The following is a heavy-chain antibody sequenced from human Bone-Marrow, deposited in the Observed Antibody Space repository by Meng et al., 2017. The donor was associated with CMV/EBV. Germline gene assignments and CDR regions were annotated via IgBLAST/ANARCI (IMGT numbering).Heavy chain of an antibody. J-gene: IGHJ3*01. D-gene: IGHD2-2*01. CDR3: ARERLYQPLWGDALDV. CDR2: ISSSRSYI. V-gene: IGHV3-21*01. Sequence: GGSLRLSCVGSDFAFYSAWMSWVRQAPGKGLEWVSSISSSRSYINYADSVKGRFTISRDNAKNSVFLQLSSLRVEDTAVYYCARERLYQPLWGDALDVWGQGTKVTVSS. CDR1: DFAFYSAW.